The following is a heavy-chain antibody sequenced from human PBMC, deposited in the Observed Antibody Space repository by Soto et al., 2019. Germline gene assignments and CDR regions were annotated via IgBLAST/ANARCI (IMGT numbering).Heavy chain of an antibody. CDR3: ARGRDFWSGYDFDY. J-gene: IGHJ4*02. Sequence: QVRLQQWGAGLLKPSETLSLTCAVYGGSFSGYYWSWIRQPPGKGLEWIGEINHSGSTNYNPSLKSRVTISVDTSKNQFSLKLSSVTAADTAVYYCARGRDFWSGYDFDYWGQGTLVTVSS. CDR2: INHSGST. V-gene: IGHV4-34*01. D-gene: IGHD3-3*01. CDR1: GGSFSGYY.